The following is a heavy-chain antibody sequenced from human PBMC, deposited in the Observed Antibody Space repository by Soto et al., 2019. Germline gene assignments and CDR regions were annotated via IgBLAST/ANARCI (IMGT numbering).Heavy chain of an antibody. CDR1: GYTFTDYD. D-gene: IGHD2-15*01. V-gene: IGHV1-8*01. CDR2: MNPNSGET. Sequence: QEQLVQSGAEVKKPGASVKVSCKTSGYTFTDYDINWVRQATGQGLEWIGWMNPNSGETGYAQKFQGRVTMTRSASLITAYLELSSLRSEDTDVYYCARVAVAARPRWYKWFDPWGQGTLGTVSS. CDR3: ARVAVAARPRWYKWFDP. J-gene: IGHJ5*02.